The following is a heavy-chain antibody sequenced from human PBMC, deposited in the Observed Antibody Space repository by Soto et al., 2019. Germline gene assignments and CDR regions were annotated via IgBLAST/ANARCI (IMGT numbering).Heavy chain of an antibody. V-gene: IGHV3-48*01. J-gene: IGHJ4*02. CDR2: ISSSSSTI. CDR3: ARDSLAAEFDY. CDR1: GFTFSSYS. Sequence: XXSLRLSFAASGFTFSSYSMHWVPQAPGKGLEWVSYISSSSSTIYYADSVKGRFTISRDNAKNSLHLQMNSLRAEDTAVYYCARDSLAAEFDYWGQGTLVTVSS. D-gene: IGHD6-13*01.